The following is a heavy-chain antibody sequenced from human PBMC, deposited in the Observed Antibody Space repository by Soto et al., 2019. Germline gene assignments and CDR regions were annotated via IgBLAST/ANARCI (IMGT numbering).Heavy chain of an antibody. J-gene: IGHJ6*03. V-gene: IGHV4-39*01. CDR3: ASHTPHGFTIFGVVPYYYYMVV. CDR1: GGSISSSSYY. CDR2: IYYSGST. D-gene: IGHD3-3*01. Sequence: QLQLQESGPGLVKPSETLSLTCTVSGGSISSSSYYWGWIRQPPGKGLEWIGSIYYSGSTYYNPSLTSQVTIYVDTYKDQVPLKLSSVPASDTAVYYCASHTPHGFTIFGVVPYYYYMVVWGKGTTVTVSS.